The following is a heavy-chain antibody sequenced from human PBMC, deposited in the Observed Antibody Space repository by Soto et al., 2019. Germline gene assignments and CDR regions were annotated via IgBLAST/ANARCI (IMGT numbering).Heavy chain of an antibody. J-gene: IGHJ6*02. Sequence: PSETLSLTCAVYGGSFSGYYWSWIRQPPGKGLEWIGEINHSGSTNYNPSLKSRVIISVDTSKNQFSLKLSSVTAADTAVYYCAGDYYYYYGMDVWGQGTTVTVSS. CDR1: GGSFSGYY. CDR2: INHSGST. CDR3: AGDYYYYYGMDV. D-gene: IGHD3-10*01. V-gene: IGHV4-34*01.